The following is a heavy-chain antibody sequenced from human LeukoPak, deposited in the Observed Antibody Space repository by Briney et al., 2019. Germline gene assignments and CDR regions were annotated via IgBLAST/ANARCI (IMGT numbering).Heavy chain of an antibody. CDR1: GFTFSSYW. CDR3: GRGSGAPDC. J-gene: IGHJ4*02. V-gene: IGHV3-7*04. D-gene: IGHD2-21*01. CDR2: IKKDGSTK. Sequence: GGSLRLSCTASGFTFSSYWMNWVRQAPGKGLEWVAGIKKDGSTKFYVDSVKGRFTISRDNTKNSLYLQMNSLGVEDTAVYYCGRGSGAPDCWGQGTLVTVSS.